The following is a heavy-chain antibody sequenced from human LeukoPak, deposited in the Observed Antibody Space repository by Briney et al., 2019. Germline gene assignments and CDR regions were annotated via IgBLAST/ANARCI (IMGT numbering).Heavy chain of an antibody. Sequence: ASVKVSCKSSGYTFTTYGISWMRQAPGQSLEWMGWINPNSGGTNYAQKFQGRVTMTRDTSISTAYMELSRLRSDDTAVYYCARDPDYYDSSDYYSPFDYWGQGTLVTVSS. D-gene: IGHD3-22*01. CDR2: INPNSGGT. CDR1: GYTFTTYG. CDR3: ARDPDYYDSSDYYSPFDY. J-gene: IGHJ4*02. V-gene: IGHV1-2*02.